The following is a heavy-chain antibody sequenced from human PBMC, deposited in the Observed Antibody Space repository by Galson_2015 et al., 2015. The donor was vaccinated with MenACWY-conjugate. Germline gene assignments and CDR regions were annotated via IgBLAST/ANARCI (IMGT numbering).Heavy chain of an antibody. CDR3: ASEDYYDSSARWDAFDI. J-gene: IGHJ3*02. CDR1: GFTFSSYS. V-gene: IGHV3-21*01. CDR2: ISSRSSYI. Sequence: SLRLSCAASGFTFSSYSMNWVRQAPGKGLEWVSSISSRSSYIYYADSVKGRFTISRDNAKNSLYLQMNSLRAEDTAVYYCASEDYYDSSARWDAFDIWGQGTMVTVSS. D-gene: IGHD3-22*01.